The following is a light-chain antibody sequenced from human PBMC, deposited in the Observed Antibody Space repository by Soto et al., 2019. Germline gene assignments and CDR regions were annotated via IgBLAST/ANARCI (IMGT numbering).Light chain of an antibody. J-gene: IGLJ3*02. CDR1: SSDVGGYKY. Sequence: QSVLTQPASVSGSPGQSITISCTGTSSDVGGYKYVSWYQQHPGKAPKLMIYEVSNRPSGVSNRFSGPKSGNTASLTISGLQAEDEADYYCSSYTSTSTWVFGGGTKLTVL. CDR3: SSYTSTSTWV. V-gene: IGLV2-14*01. CDR2: EVS.